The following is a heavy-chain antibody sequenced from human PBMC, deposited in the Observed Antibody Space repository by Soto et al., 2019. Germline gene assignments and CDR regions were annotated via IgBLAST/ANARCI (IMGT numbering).Heavy chain of an antibody. CDR1: GFTFNYYP. V-gene: IGHV3-30-3*01. CDR3: ARLPGPLVAVLYICPLDGREAMSDVDV. D-gene: IGHD6-19*01. CDR2: VSFDGSNK. Sequence: QMQLVESGGGVVQPGGSLRLSCAASGFTFNYYPMHWVRQAPGKGLEWVAVVSFDGSNKYYADSVKGRFTISKDNSKNARYLLMNSLRREDTAVYYCARLPGPLVAVLYICPLDGREAMSDVDVWGQGTTVTVSS. J-gene: IGHJ6*02.